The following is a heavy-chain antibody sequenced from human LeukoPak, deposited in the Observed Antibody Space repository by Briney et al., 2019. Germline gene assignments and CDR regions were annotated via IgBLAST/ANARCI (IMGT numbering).Heavy chain of an antibody. Sequence: GGSLRLSCAASGXTFSSYGMHWVRQAPGKGLEWVAVISYDGSNKYYADSVKGRFTISRDNSKNTLYLQMNSLRAEDTAVYYCAKADSSTSCLDYWGQGTLVTVSS. CDR3: AKADSSTSCLDY. CDR1: GXTFSSYG. V-gene: IGHV3-30*18. J-gene: IGHJ4*02. D-gene: IGHD2-2*01. CDR2: ISYDGSNK.